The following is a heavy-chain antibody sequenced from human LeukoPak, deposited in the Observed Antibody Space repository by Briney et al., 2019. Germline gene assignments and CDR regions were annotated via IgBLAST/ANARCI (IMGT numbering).Heavy chain of an antibody. CDR1: GFTFSSYG. CDR3: ARVRGVGSDSFDY. CDR2: IRYDGSNK. Sequence: PGGSLRLSCAAPGFTFSSYGMHWVRQAPGKGLEWVAFIRYDGSNKYYADSVMGRSTISRDNSKNTLYLQMNSLRVEDTAVYYCARVRGVGSDSFDYWGQGTLVTVSS. J-gene: IGHJ4*02. V-gene: IGHV3-30*02. D-gene: IGHD3-10*01.